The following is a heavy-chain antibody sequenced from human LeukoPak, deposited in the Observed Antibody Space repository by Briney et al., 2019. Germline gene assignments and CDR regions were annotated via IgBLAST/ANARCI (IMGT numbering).Heavy chain of an antibody. D-gene: IGHD4-17*01. CDR1: GLTVSSYY. V-gene: IGHV3-53*01. Sequence: GGSLRLSCAASGLTVSSYYISWVRQAPGKGLEWVSVIYTDGRTFYAGSVKGRFTISRDSSKNTVYLQMNSLRVDDTAVYYCARGNYGDDSYYFDYWGRGALVTVSS. J-gene: IGHJ4*02. CDR2: IYTDGRT. CDR3: ARGNYGDDSYYFDY.